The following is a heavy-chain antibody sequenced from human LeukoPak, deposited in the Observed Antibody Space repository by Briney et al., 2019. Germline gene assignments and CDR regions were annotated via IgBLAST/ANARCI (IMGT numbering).Heavy chain of an antibody. CDR2: TRNKANSYTT. Sequence: GESLRLSCAASGFTFSDHYMDWVRQAPGKGLEWVGRTRNKANSYTTEYAASVKGRFTISRDDSKNSLYLQMNSLKTEDTAVYYCARGGYGFDYWGQGTLVTVSS. CDR1: GFTFSDHY. J-gene: IGHJ4*02. V-gene: IGHV3-72*01. CDR3: ARGGYGFDY. D-gene: IGHD5-18*01.